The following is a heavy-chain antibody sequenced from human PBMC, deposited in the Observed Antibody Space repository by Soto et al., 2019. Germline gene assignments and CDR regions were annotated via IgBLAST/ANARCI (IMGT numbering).Heavy chain of an antibody. Sequence: GASVKVSCKASGGTFSSYTISWVRQAPGQGLEWMGRIIPILGIANYAQKFQGRVTITADKSTSTAYMELSSLRSEDTAVYYCARDTFSRVSWFDPWGQGTLVTVSS. J-gene: IGHJ5*02. CDR2: IIPILGIA. V-gene: IGHV1-69*04. CDR1: GGTFSSYT. CDR3: ARDTFSRVSWFDP.